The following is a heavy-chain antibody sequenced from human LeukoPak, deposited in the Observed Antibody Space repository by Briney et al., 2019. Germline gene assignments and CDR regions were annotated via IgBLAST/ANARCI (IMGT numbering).Heavy chain of an antibody. Sequence: ASETLSLTCTVSGGSISSSSYYWGWIRQPPGKGLEWIGSIYYSGSTYYNPSLKSRVTISVDTSKNQFSLKLSSVTAADTAVYYCASNYGDYSAQFDYWVQGTLVTVSS. CDR2: IYYSGST. D-gene: IGHD4-17*01. CDR1: GGSISSSSYY. V-gene: IGHV4-39*07. CDR3: ASNYGDYSAQFDY. J-gene: IGHJ4*02.